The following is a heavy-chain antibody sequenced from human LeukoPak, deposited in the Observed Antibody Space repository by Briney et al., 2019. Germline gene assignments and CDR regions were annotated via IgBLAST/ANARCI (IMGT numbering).Heavy chain of an antibody. V-gene: IGHV4-59*11. CDR1: GGSISSHY. J-gene: IGHJ5*02. Sequence: SETLSLTCTVSGGSISSHYWSWIRQPPGKGLEWIGYIYYSGSTNYNPSLKSRVTISVDRSKNQFSLKLSSVTAADTAVYYCARSHSRITIFGVVTPNWFDPWGQGTLVTVSS. CDR3: ARSHSRITIFGVVTPNWFDP. D-gene: IGHD3-3*01. CDR2: IYYSGST.